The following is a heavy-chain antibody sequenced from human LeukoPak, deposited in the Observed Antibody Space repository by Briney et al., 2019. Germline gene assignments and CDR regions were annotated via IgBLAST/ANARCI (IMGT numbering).Heavy chain of an antibody. D-gene: IGHD3-22*01. Sequence: SQTLSLTCTVSGGSISSSDYYWSWIRQPPQKGLEWIGEINHSGSTNYNPSLKSRVTISVDTSKNQFSLKLSSVTAADTAVYYCARSHYYDNSGYYLNYWGQGTLVTVSS. CDR1: GGSISSSDYY. CDR2: INHSGST. CDR3: ARSHYYDNSGYYLNY. V-gene: IGHV4-39*07. J-gene: IGHJ4*02.